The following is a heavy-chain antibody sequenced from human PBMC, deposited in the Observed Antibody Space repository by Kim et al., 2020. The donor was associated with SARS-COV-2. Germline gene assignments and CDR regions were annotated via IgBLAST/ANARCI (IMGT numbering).Heavy chain of an antibody. CDR1: GFTFSNIW. V-gene: IGHV3-74*01. J-gene: IGHJ6*02. CDR2: INSDGSAT. Sequence: GGSLRLSCEASGFTFSNIWMHWVRQAPGEGLVGVSSINSDGSATTYADSVKGRFTISRDNGKNTLYLQMNSLRAEDTAVYLCARGYGMDAWGQGTTVTVSS. CDR3: ARGYGMDA.